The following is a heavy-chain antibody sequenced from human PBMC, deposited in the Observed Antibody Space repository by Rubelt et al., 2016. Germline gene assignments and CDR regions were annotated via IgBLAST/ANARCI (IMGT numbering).Heavy chain of an antibody. Sequence: EVQLLESGGGLVQPGGSLRLSCAASGFTFSSYDMSWVRQAPGKGLEWVSVISGSGDNTYYADSVKGRFTISRDNSKNTLYLQMNSLRAEDTAVYYCAKDPKYGLGNFWGQGTLVTVSS. D-gene: IGHD3-10*01. CDR1: GFTFSSYD. J-gene: IGHJ4*02. CDR2: ISGSGDNT. V-gene: IGHV3-23*01. CDR3: AKDPKYGLGNF.